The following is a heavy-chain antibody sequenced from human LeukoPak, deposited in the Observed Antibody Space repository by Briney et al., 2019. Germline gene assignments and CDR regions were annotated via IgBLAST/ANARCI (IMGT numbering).Heavy chain of an antibody. CDR2: IYYSGST. CDR1: GGPISSSSYY. Sequence: SETLSLTCTVSGGPISSSSYYWGWIRQPPGKGLEWIGSIYYSGSTYYNPSLKSRVTISVDTSKNQFSLELSSVTAADTAVYYCARVPMVRGVVDYWGQGTLVTVSS. CDR3: ARVPMVRGVVDY. J-gene: IGHJ4*02. D-gene: IGHD3-10*01. V-gene: IGHV4-39*07.